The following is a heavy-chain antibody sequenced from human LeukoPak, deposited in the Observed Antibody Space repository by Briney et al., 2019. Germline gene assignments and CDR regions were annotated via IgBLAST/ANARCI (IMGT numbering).Heavy chain of an antibody. CDR1: GFTFSSYS. CDR2: ISSSSSYI. Sequence: GGSLRLSCAASGFTFSSYSMNWVRQAPGKGLEWVSSISSSSSYIYYADSVKGRFTISRDNAKNSLYLQMNSLRAEDMAVYYCARDYQVFDYYYGMDVWGQGTTVTVSS. V-gene: IGHV3-21*01. CDR3: ARDYQVFDYYYGMDV. D-gene: IGHD3-10*02. J-gene: IGHJ6*02.